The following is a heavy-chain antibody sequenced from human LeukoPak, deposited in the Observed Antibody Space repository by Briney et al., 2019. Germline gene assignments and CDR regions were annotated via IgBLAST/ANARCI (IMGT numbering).Heavy chain of an antibody. Sequence: SETLSLTCTVSGYSISSGYYWGWIRQPPGKGLEWIGNIHQSGSTYYNPSLKSRVTISVDTSKNQFSLKLSSVTAADTAVYYCARYNWNYRTFDYWGQGTLVTVSS. V-gene: IGHV4-38-2*02. CDR3: ARYNWNYRTFDY. J-gene: IGHJ4*02. CDR2: IHQSGST. CDR1: GYSISSGYY. D-gene: IGHD1-7*01.